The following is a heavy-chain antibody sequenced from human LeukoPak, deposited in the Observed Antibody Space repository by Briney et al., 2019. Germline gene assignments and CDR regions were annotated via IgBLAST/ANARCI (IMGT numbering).Heavy chain of an antibody. J-gene: IGHJ4*02. CDR2: IYSSGST. Sequence: SETLSLTCTVSGGSIRGYFWSWTRQPPGKGLEWIGHIYSSGSTTYTPSLQGRVTISLDTSKNQFSLKLSSVTAADTAVYYCARHYDSGSYPLDLWGQGTLVTVSS. D-gene: IGHD3-10*01. CDR3: ARHYDSGSYPLDL. V-gene: IGHV4-59*08. CDR1: GGSIRGYF.